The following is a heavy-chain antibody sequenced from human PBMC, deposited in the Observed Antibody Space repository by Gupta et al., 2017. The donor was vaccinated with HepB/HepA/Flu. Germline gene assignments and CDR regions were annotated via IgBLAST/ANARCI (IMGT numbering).Heavy chain of an antibody. CDR3: ARARRPFWSGVVY. Sequence: GGSLRLSCAASGFTFSSYWMHWVRQAPGKGLMWVSHISTDGSTTRYADAVKGRFTISRDNAKNTLSLQMNSLTAEDTAVYYYARARRPFWSGVVYWGQGTMVTVYS. V-gene: IGHV3-74*01. D-gene: IGHD3-3*01. CDR1: GFTFSSYW. CDR2: ISTDGSTT. J-gene: IGHJ4*02.